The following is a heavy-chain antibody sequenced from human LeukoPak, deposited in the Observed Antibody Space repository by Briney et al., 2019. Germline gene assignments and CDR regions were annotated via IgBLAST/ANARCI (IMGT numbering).Heavy chain of an antibody. CDR2: ISDDGINK. CDR3: SVGVYYYYGMDV. Sequence: GGSLRLSCAASGFTFSRYGMHWVRPAPGKGLERGAVISDDGINKYYTHSVKGPFTISRDNYKNKLYLQMNSLRAEDTAVYYCSVGVYYYYGMDVWGQGTTVTVSS. D-gene: IGHD3-10*01. V-gene: IGHV3-30*03. CDR1: GFTFSRYG. J-gene: IGHJ6*02.